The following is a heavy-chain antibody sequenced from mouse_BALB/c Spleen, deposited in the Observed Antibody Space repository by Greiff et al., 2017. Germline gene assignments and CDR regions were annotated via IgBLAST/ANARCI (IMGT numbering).Heavy chain of an antibody. V-gene: IGHV7-3*02. J-gene: IGHJ4*01. CDR1: GFTFTDYY. CDR2: IRNKANGYTT. Sequence: DVMLVESGGGLVQPGGSLRLSCATSGFTFTDYYMSWVRQPPGKALEWLGFIRNKANGYTTEYSASVKGRFTISRDNSQSILYLQMNTLRAEDSATYYCARALYYYGSSYYAMDYWGQGTSVTVSS. CDR3: ARALYYYGSSYYAMDY. D-gene: IGHD1-1*01.